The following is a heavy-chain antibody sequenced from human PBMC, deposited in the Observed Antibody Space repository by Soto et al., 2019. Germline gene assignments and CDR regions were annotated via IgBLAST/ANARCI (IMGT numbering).Heavy chain of an antibody. J-gene: IGHJ4*02. V-gene: IGHV1-18*01. CDR3: ARAGTPIDY. D-gene: IGHD3-10*01. CDR1: GYTFTNFV. Sequence: QVQLVQSGAEVKKPGASVKVSCKASGYTFTNFVISWVRQAPGRGLEWMGWISAYNVNTNYAHNFQGRVTMTKDTSTSTAYMELRRLRSDDTAVYFCARAGTPIDYWGQGTLVTVSS. CDR2: ISAYNVNT.